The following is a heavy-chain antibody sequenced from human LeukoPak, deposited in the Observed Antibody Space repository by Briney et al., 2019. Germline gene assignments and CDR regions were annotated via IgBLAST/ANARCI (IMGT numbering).Heavy chain of an antibody. D-gene: IGHD3-10*01. Sequence: GGSLRLSCAASGFTFSSYAMHWVRQAPGKGLEWVAVISYDGSNKYYADSVKGRFTISRDNSKNTLYLQMNSLRAEDTAVYYCAKQDYYGSGSYLGSWGQGTLVTVSS. J-gene: IGHJ4*02. V-gene: IGHV3-30-3*02. CDR1: GFTFSSYA. CDR3: AKQDYYGSGSYLGS. CDR2: ISYDGSNK.